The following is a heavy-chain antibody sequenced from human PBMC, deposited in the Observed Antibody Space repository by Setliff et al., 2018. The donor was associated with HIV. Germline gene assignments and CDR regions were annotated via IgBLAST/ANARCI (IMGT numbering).Heavy chain of an antibody. Sequence: PGESLKISCKGSGYSFTTYWIGWVRQMPGKGLEWMGIIYPGDSDTRYSPSFQGQVTISADKSISTAYLQWSILKASDNAMYYCARHLGLPDATDYMDVWGKGTTVTVSS. J-gene: IGHJ6*03. CDR1: GYSFTTYW. CDR2: IYPGDSDT. CDR3: ARHLGLPDATDYMDV. D-gene: IGHD2-2*01. V-gene: IGHV5-51*01.